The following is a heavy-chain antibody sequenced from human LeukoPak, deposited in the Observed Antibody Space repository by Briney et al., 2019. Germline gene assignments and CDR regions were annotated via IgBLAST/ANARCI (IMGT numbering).Heavy chain of an antibody. V-gene: IGHV3-30*02. J-gene: IGHJ4*02. D-gene: IGHD2-21*01. CDR2: IQFDGSDK. Sequence: GGSLRLSCAAAGFTFSNYGMHWVRQAPGKGLEWVAFIQFDGSDKYYADSVKGRFTISRDNSKSTLYLQMNSLRAEDTAVYYCADLRLRFDYWGQGTLVTVSS. CDR3: ADLRLRFDY. CDR1: GFTFSNYG.